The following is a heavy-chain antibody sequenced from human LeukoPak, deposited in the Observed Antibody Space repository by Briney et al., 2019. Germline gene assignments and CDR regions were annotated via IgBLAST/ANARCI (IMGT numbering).Heavy chain of an antibody. D-gene: IGHD6-13*01. V-gene: IGHV5-51*01. CDR3: ARRHSSSANSFDP. J-gene: IGHJ5*02. CDR2: IYPGDSDT. CDR1: GYSFTSYW. Sequence: GESLKISWQGSGYSFTSYWIGWVRQLPGKGLGWMGIIYPGDSDTRYSPSFQGQVTISADKSISTAYLQWSSLKASDTAMYYCARRHSSSANSFDPWGQGTLVTVSS.